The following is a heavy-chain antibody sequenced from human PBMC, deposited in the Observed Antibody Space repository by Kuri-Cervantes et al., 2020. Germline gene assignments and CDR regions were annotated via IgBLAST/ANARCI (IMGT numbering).Heavy chain of an antibody. CDR2: IIPIFGTA. V-gene: IGHV1-69*05. D-gene: IGHD3-22*01. Sequence: SVKVSCKASGGTFSSYAISWVRQAPGQGLEWMGGIIPIFGTANYAQKFQGRVTITTDESTSTAYMELRSLRSEDTAVYYCARGTRTMIVPAPRWDFYYYYMDVWGKGTTVTVSS. J-gene: IGHJ6*03. CDR3: ARGTRTMIVPAPRWDFYYYYMDV. CDR1: GGTFSSYA.